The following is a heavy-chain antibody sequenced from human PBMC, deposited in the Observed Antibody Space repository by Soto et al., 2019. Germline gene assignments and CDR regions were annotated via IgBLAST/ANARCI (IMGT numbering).Heavy chain of an antibody. V-gene: IGHV1-8*01. Sequence: QVQLVQSGAEVKKPGASVKVSCKASGYTFTSYDINRVRQATGQGLEWMGWMNPNSGNTGYAQKFQGRVTMTRNTSISTAYMELSSLRSEDTAVYYCASRAAEYNWFDPWGQGTLVTVSS. CDR1: GYTFTSYD. CDR3: ASRAAEYNWFDP. CDR2: MNPNSGNT. J-gene: IGHJ5*02. D-gene: IGHD6-13*01.